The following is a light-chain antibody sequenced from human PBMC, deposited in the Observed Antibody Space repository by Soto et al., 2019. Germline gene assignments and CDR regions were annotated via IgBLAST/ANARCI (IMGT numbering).Light chain of an antibody. V-gene: IGKV1D-12*01. CDR3: QQANSFPVT. CDR2: VTS. Sequence: DIQMTQSPSSVSASVGDIVTITCRASQGISSWLAWYQQKPGKAPQLLIYVTSTLQGGVTSRFSGSVYGTDFTLTISSLQPEDFATYYCQQANSFPVTFGRGTRLEIK. CDR1: QGISSW. J-gene: IGKJ5*01.